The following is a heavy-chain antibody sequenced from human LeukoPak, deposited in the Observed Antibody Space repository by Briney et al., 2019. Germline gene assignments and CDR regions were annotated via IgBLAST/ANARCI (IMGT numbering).Heavy chain of an antibody. J-gene: IGHJ2*01. V-gene: IGHV3-53*01. CDR2: INTDGNGRT. Sequence: PGGSLRLSCAASGFTVTSNYMSWVRQAPGRGLEWVSLINTDGNGRTYYADSVKGRFTISRDNSKNTVYLQMNSLRAEDTAVYYCVRVPNDYYHYFDLWGSGTLVTVSS. CDR3: VRVPNDYYHYFDL. D-gene: IGHD1-26*01. CDR1: GFTVTSNY.